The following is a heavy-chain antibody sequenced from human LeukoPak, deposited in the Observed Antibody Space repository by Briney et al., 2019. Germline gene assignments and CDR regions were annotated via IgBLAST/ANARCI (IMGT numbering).Heavy chain of an antibody. J-gene: IGHJ4*02. CDR2: ITPGGST. D-gene: IGHD3-10*01. CDR3: ARGRDYYGSGSYAFDH. V-gene: IGHV4-61*02. Sequence: PSETLSLTCTVSGDSISISGYCWSWVRLPAGKGLEWIGRITPGGSTDYSPSLKSRVTISLDTSKNQFSLTLSSVTAAETAVYFCARGRDYYGSGSYAFDHWGQGTLVTVSS. CDR1: GDSISISGYC.